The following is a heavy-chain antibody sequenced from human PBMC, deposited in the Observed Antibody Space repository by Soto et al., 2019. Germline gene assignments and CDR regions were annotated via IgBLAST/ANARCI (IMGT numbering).Heavy chain of an antibody. CDR1: GYTFTGYY. V-gene: IGHV1-2*02. J-gene: IGHJ4*02. D-gene: IGHD6-6*01. CDR3: ARDPSIAAPPGY. Sequence: ASVKVSFKASGYTFTGYYMHWLRQAPGQGLEWMGWINPNSGGTNYAQKFQGRVTMTRDTSTSTAYMELSRLRSDDTAVYYCARDPSIAAPPGYWGQGTLVTVSS. CDR2: INPNSGGT.